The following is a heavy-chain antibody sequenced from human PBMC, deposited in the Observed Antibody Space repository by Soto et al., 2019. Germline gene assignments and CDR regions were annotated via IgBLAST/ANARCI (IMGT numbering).Heavy chain of an antibody. J-gene: IGHJ4*02. CDR1: GGSISSSSYY. Sequence: PSETLSLTCTVSGGSISSSSYYWGWIRQPPGKGLEWIGSIYYSGSTYYNPSLKSRVTISVDTSKNQFSLKLSSVTAADTAVYYCARLYDYVDVWGSSPSVLDYWGQGTLVTVSS. CDR3: ARLYDYVDVWGSSPSVLDY. CDR2: IYYSGST. D-gene: IGHD3-16*01. V-gene: IGHV4-39*01.